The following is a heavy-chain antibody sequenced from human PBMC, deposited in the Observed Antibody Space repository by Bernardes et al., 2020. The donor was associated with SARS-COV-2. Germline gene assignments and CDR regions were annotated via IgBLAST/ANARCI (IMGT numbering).Heavy chain of an antibody. J-gene: IGHJ1*01. D-gene: IGHD3-10*01. V-gene: IGHV3-74*01. CDR3: TREHSDISASYSGSGDFQR. CDR1: GFTFSSYW. CDR2: IDSDGSTT. Sequence: GSLRLSCAASGFTFSSYWMHWVRQAPGKGLVWVSRIDSDGSTTTYADAVKGRFTMSRDNAKNTLYLQMNSVTAEDTGVYYCTREHSDISASYSGSGDFQRWGQGTLVTVSS.